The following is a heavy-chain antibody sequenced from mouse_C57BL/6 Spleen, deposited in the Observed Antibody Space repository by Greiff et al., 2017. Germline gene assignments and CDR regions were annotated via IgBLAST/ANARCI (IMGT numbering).Heavy chain of an antibody. CDR1: GYSFTDYH. D-gene: IGHD2-4*01. Sequence: ESGPELVKPGASVQISCQASGYSFTDYHMNWVKQSNGKSLEWSGVINPNYGTTSYNQKFKGKATWTVDQSSSTAYMQLNSLTSEDSAVYYCARCDYDDAMDYWGQGTSVTVSS. J-gene: IGHJ4*01. V-gene: IGHV1-39*01. CDR2: INPNYGTT. CDR3: ARCDYDDAMDY.